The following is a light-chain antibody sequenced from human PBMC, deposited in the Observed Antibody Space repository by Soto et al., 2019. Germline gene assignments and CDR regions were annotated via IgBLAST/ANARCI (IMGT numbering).Light chain of an antibody. CDR3: TSYTSSSSLV. V-gene: IGLV2-14*01. CDR1: SSDVGGYNY. CDR2: EVS. J-gene: IGLJ3*02. Sequence: QSVLTQPASVSGSPGQSITISCTGTSSDVGGYNYVSWYQQHPGKAPKLMIYEVSNRPSGVSNRFSGSKSGNTASLTISGLQAEDEADYYCTSYTSSSSLVVGGGTKLNVL.